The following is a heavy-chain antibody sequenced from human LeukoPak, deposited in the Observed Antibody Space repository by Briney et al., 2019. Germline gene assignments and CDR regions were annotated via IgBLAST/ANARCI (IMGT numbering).Heavy chain of an antibody. CDR3: ARELQWLDLDAFDI. V-gene: IGHV5-51*01. CDR1: GYSFTSYW. Sequence: GESLKISCKGSGYSFTSYWIGWVRQMPGKGLEWMGIIYPDDSDTRYSPSFQGQVTTSADKSISTAYLQWSSLKASDTAMYYCARELQWLDLDAFDIWGQGTMVTVSS. J-gene: IGHJ3*02. CDR2: IYPDDSDT. D-gene: IGHD6-19*01.